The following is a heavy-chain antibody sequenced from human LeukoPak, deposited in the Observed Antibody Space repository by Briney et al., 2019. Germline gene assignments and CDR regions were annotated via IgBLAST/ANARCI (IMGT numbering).Heavy chain of an antibody. CDR2: ISSSGSTI. D-gene: IGHD6-13*01. J-gene: IGHJ4*02. Sequence: GGSLRLSCAASGFTFSSYEMNWVRQAPGKGLEWVSYISSSGSTIYYADSVKGRFTISRDNAKNSLYLQMNSLRAEDTAVYYCARGSIGIAAAGTDYWGQGTLVTVSS. CDR1: GFTFSSYE. V-gene: IGHV3-48*03. CDR3: ARGSIGIAAAGTDY.